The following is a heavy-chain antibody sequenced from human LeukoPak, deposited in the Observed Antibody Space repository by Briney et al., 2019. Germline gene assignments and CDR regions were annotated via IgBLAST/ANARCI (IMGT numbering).Heavy chain of an antibody. CDR1: GYTLTELS. CDR2: FDPEDGET. D-gene: IGHD6-13*01. J-gene: IGHJ5*02. Sequence: ASVKVSCKVSGYTLTELSMHWVRQAPGKGLEWMGGFDPEDGETIYAQKFQGRVTMTEDTSTDTAYMELSSLRSEDTAVYYCATGPYSSSWYWLDPWGQGTLVTVSS. CDR3: ATGPYSSSWYWLDP. V-gene: IGHV1-24*01.